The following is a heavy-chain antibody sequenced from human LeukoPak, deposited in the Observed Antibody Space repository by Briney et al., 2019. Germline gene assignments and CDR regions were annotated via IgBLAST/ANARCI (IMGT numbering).Heavy chain of an antibody. J-gene: IGHJ4*02. CDR3: ARDWVDTAMDPTSSFDY. V-gene: IGHV1-46*01. CDR1: GYTFTSYY. CDR2: INPSGGST. D-gene: IGHD5-18*01. Sequence: GASVKVSCKASGYTFTSYYMHWVRQAPGQGLEWMGIINPSGGSTSYAQKFQGRVTMTRDTPTSTVYMELSSLRSEDTAVYYCARDWVDTAMDPTSSFDYWGQGTLVTVSS.